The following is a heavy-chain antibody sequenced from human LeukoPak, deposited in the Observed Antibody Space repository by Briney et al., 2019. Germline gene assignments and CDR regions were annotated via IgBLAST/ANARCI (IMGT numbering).Heavy chain of an antibody. CDR1: GFTFSSYG. D-gene: IGHD2-15*01. CDR2: ISGTGGTT. J-gene: IGHJ6*03. CDR3: ARRARGYCSGGSCYSFYYYYYMDV. V-gene: IGHV3-23*01. Sequence: PGGSLRLSCAASGFTFSSYGMGWVRQAPGKGLEWVSAISGTGGTTYYADSVKGRFTISRDNSKNTLYLQMNSLRAEDTAVYYCARRARGYCSGGSCYSFYYYYYMDVWGKGTTVTISS.